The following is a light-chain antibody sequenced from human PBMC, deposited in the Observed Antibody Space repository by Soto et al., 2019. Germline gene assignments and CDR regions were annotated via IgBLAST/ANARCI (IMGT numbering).Light chain of an antibody. CDR3: QQLSSYPVT. V-gene: IGKV1-9*01. J-gene: IGKJ4*01. CDR2: KAS. Sequence: DIQLTQSPSFLSASVGDRVTISCRASQGISSYLTWYQQKPGKAPKLLMYKASTLKSGVPSRFSGSGSGTEFTLTISSLQPEDFATYYCQQLSSYPVTFGGGTKVDIK. CDR1: QGISSY.